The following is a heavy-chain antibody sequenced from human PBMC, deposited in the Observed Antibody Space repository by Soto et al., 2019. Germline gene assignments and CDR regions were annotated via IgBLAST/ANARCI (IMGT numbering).Heavy chain of an antibody. Sequence: PSDTLSLTCAVYGGSFMSYYWSGIRQPPGKGLEWIGEINHSGSTNYNPSLKSRVTISVDTSKNQFSLKLSSVTAADTAVYYCARGRRVYYYYGMDVWGQGTTVTVSS. J-gene: IGHJ6*02. CDR3: ARGRRVYYYYGMDV. CDR1: GGSFMSYY. V-gene: IGHV4-34*01. CDR2: INHSGST.